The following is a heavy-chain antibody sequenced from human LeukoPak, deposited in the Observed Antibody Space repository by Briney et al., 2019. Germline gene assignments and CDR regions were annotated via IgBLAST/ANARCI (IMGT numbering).Heavy chain of an antibody. V-gene: IGHV1-69*06. CDR3: ARDRGVWEPGHWFDP. CDR2: IIPIFGTA. CDR1: GGTFSSYA. J-gene: IGHJ5*02. Sequence: GASVKVSCKASGGTFSSYAISWVRQAPGQGLEWMGGIIPIFGTANYAQKFQGRVTITADKSTSTAYMELSSLRSEDTAVYYCARDRGVWEPGHWFDPWGQGTLVTVSS. D-gene: IGHD1-26*01.